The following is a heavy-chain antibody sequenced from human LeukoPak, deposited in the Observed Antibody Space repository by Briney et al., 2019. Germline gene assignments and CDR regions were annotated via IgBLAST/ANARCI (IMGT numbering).Heavy chain of an antibody. Sequence: SETLSLTCTVSGGSISSYYWSWIRQPPGKGLEWIGYMSYSGSTNYNPSLKSRVTISVDTSKNQFSLKLSSVTAADTAAYYCARVPARRVVTTPTYFDYWGQGTLVTVSS. J-gene: IGHJ4*02. CDR3: ARVPARRVVTTPTYFDY. CDR1: GGSISSYY. V-gene: IGHV4-59*01. D-gene: IGHD2-21*02. CDR2: MSYSGST.